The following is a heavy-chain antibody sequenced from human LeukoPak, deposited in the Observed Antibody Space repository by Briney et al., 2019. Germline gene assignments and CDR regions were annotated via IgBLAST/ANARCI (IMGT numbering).Heavy chain of an antibody. Sequence: PGGSLRLSCAASGFTVSSNYMSWVRQAPGKGLEWVSVIYSGGSTYYADSVKGRFTISRDNSKNTLYLQMNSLRAEDTAVYYCARGIAAAGTSWYFDLWGRGALVTVSS. CDR3: ARGIAAAGTSWYFDL. D-gene: IGHD6-13*01. CDR1: GFTVSSNY. V-gene: IGHV3-66*01. J-gene: IGHJ2*01. CDR2: IYSGGST.